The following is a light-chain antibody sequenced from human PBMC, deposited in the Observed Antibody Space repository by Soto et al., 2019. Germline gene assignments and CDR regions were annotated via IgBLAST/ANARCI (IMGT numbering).Light chain of an antibody. V-gene: IGLV1-44*01. Sequence: QSVLTQPPSVSGTPGQRVNMSCSGSSSNIGSKSVSWYQHLPQTAPKLLIYSNNQRPSGVPGRFSGSKSGTSASLAISGLQSDDETQYYCAAWEDRLNVLVFGGGTKLTVL. CDR3: AAWEDRLNVLV. CDR2: SNN. J-gene: IGLJ2*01. CDR1: SSNIGSKS.